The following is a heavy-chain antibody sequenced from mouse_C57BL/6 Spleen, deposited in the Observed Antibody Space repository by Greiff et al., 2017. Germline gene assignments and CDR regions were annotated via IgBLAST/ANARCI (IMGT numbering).Heavy chain of an antibody. CDR1: GYTFTSYW. D-gene: IGHD2-1*01. J-gene: IGHJ3*01. Sequence: QVQLQQPGAELVKPGASVKMSCKASGYTFTSYWITWVKQRPGQGLEWIGDIYPGSGSTNYNEKFKSKATLTVDTSSSTAYMQLSSLTSEDSAVYYCTRREIYYGNGFAYWGQGTLVTVSA. CDR2: IYPGSGST. CDR3: TRREIYYGNGFAY. V-gene: IGHV1-55*01.